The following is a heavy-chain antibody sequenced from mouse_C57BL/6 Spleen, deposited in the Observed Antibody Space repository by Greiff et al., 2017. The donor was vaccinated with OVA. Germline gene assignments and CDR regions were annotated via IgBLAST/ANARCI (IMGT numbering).Heavy chain of an antibody. Sequence: EVHLVESGGGLVKPGGSLKLSCAASGFTFSSYTMSWVRQTPEKRLEWVATISGGGGNTYYPDSVKGRFTISRDNAKNTLYLQMSSLRSEDTALYYCARNYYGSHWYFDVWGTGTTVTVSS. CDR3: ARNYYGSHWYFDV. V-gene: IGHV5-9*01. CDR2: ISGGGGNT. D-gene: IGHD1-1*01. CDR1: GFTFSSYT. J-gene: IGHJ1*03.